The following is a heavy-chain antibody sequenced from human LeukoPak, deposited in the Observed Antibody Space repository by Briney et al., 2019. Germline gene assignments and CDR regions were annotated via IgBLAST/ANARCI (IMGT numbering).Heavy chain of an antibody. D-gene: IGHD1-26*01. Sequence: ASVKVSCKASGYTFTSYGISWVRQAPGQGLEWMGWISTYNGNTNYAQKLQGRLTMTTDTSTSTAYMELRSLRSDDTAVYYCARVGAWELPSPPRFDFDYWGQGTLVTVSS. J-gene: IGHJ4*02. CDR3: ARVGAWELPSPPRFDFDY. CDR1: GYTFTSYG. CDR2: ISTYNGNT. V-gene: IGHV1-18*01.